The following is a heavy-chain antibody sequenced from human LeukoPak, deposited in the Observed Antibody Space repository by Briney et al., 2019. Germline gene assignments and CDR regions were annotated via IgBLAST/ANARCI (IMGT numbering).Heavy chain of an antibody. D-gene: IGHD3-22*01. Sequence: GGSLRLSCAASGFTFSSYSMNWVRQAPGKGLEWVSSISSSSSYIYYADSVKGRFTISRDNAKNSLYLQMNSLRAEDTAVYYCARGRGYDSSGYSYYYYGMGVWGQGTTVTVSS. V-gene: IGHV3-21*01. J-gene: IGHJ6*02. CDR1: GFTFSSYS. CDR3: ARGRGYDSSGYSYYYYGMGV. CDR2: ISSSSSYI.